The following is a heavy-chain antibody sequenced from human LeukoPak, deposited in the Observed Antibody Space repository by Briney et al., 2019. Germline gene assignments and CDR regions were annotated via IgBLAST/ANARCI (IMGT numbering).Heavy chain of an antibody. Sequence: GGSLRLSCAASGFTFSSYGMHWVRQAPGKGLEWVAVIWYGGSNKYYADSVKGRFTISRDNSKNTLYLQMNSLRAEDTAVYYCARMFSSSSWYGGYYFDYWGQGTLVTVSS. D-gene: IGHD6-13*01. J-gene: IGHJ4*02. CDR2: IWYGGSNK. CDR1: GFTFSSYG. V-gene: IGHV3-33*01. CDR3: ARMFSSSSWYGGYYFDY.